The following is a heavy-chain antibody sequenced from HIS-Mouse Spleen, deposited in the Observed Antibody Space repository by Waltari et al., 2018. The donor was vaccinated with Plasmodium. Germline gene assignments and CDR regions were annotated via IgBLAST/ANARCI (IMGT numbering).Heavy chain of an antibody. D-gene: IGHD6-13*01. Sequence: QVQLVQSGAEVKKPGASVKVSCQASGYTFTGYYLHWVRQAPGQGPEWMGWINPKTGGTNYAQKFQGRVTMTRDTSISTAYMELSRLRSDDTAVYYCARVLGYKAAAGTFVEYFQHWGQGTLVTVSS. CDR3: ARVLGYKAAAGTFVEYFQH. V-gene: IGHV1-2*02. J-gene: IGHJ1*01. CDR2: INPKTGGT. CDR1: GYTFTGYY.